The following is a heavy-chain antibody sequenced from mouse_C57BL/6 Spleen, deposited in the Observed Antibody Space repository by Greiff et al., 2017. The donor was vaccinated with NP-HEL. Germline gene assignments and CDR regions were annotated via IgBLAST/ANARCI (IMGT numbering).Heavy chain of an antibody. D-gene: IGHD1-1*01. V-gene: IGHV1-80*01. J-gene: IGHJ3*01. CDR3: ARENYYGSSPRFAY. CDR1: GYAFSSYW. Sequence: QVQLQQSGAELVKPGASVKISCKASGYAFSSYWMNWVKQRPGKGLEWIGQIYPGDGDTNYNGKFKGKATLTADKSSSTAYMQLSRLTSEDSAVYFCARENYYGSSPRFAYWGQGTLVTVSA. CDR2: IYPGDGDT.